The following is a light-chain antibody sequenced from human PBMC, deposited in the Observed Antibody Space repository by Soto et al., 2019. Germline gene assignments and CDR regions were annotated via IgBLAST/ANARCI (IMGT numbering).Light chain of an antibody. CDR2: GAS. CDR1: QSISSD. V-gene: IGKV3-15*01. J-gene: IGKJ1*01. CDR3: QQCYRGWT. Sequence: EIVMTQSPATLSVSPGKIATLSCRASQSISSDLAWYQQKPGQAPRLLIYGASTRATGIPARFSGSGSGTEFTLTISSLQSEDFAGYSCQQCYRGWTFGQGTKVEIE.